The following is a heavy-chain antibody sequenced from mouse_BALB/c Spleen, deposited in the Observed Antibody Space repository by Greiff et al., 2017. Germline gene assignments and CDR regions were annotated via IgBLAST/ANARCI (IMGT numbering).Heavy chain of an antibody. CDR3: TRDRRYDGTSPFAY. V-gene: IGHV5-6-4*01. CDR1: GFTFSSYT. CDR2: ISSGGSYT. D-gene: IGHD2-14*01. J-gene: IGHJ3*01. Sequence: EVKLVESGGGLVKPGGSLKLSCAASGFTFSSYTMSWVRQTPEKRLEWVATISSGGSYTYYPDSVKGRFTISRDNAKNTLYLQMSSLKSEDTAMYYCTRDRRYDGTSPFAYWGQGTLVTVSA.